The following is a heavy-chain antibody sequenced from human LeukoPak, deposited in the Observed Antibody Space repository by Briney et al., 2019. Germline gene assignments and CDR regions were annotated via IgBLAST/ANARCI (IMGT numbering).Heavy chain of an antibody. D-gene: IGHD4-11*01. V-gene: IGHV5-51*01. J-gene: IGHJ6*03. CDR1: GFSFTNSW. Sequence: GESLKISCKGSGFSFTNSWIDWVRQMPGKGLEWMGVIYAADSDTRYSPSFQGQVTISVDKSISTAYLQWSSLEASDTAMYYCARHTGSATIYYYYLYMDVWGTGTTVTVSS. CDR3: ARHTGSATIYYYYLYMDV. CDR2: IYAADSDT.